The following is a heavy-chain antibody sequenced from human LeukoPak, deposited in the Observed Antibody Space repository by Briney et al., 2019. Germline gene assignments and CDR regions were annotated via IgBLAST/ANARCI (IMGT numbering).Heavy chain of an antibody. Sequence: SETLSLTCAVYGGSFSGYYWSWIRQPPGKGLEWIGEINHSGSTNYNPSLKSRVTISVDTSKNQFSLKLTSVTAADTAMYYCARLDNWFDPWGQGTLVTVSS. CDR3: ARLDNWFDP. V-gene: IGHV4-34*01. J-gene: IGHJ5*02. CDR1: GGSFSGYY. CDR2: INHSGST.